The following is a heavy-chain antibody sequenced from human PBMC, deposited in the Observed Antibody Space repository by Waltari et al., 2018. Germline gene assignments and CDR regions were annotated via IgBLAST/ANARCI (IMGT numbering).Heavy chain of an antibody. Sequence: QLQLQESGPGLVKPSETLSLTCSVSGDSVTSGSYYWGWIRQPPRKGLEWIGIMYYRGSSYSNPSLKSRVTISVDTSKNQFSRKLSSVAAADTAGYYCARAFGSGSYAWFDSWGQGTLVTVSS. V-gene: IGHV4-39*01. CDR1: GDSVTSGSYY. CDR2: MYYRGSS. D-gene: IGHD3-10*01. J-gene: IGHJ5*01. CDR3: ARAFGSGSYAWFDS.